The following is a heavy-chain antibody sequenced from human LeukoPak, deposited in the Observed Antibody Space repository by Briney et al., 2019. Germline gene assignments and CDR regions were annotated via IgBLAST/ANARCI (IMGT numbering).Heavy chain of an antibody. J-gene: IGHJ5*02. V-gene: IGHV4-34*01. CDR3: ATLDRRGYP. D-gene: IGHD3/OR15-3a*01. CDR2: INRNGST. CDR1: GGSFSDYY. Sequence: SQTLSLTCAVYGGSFSDYYWNWIRQPPGKGLEWIGEINRNGSTSYNPSLKSRVIMSVDTSKNQFSLKLSSVTAADTAVYYCATLDRRGYPWGQGTLVTVSS.